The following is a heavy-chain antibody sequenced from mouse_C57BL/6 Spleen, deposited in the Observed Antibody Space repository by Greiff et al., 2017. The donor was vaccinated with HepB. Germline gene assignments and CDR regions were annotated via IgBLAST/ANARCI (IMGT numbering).Heavy chain of an antibody. J-gene: IGHJ1*03. Sequence: EVKLVESGGGLVKPGGSLKLSCAASGFTFSDYGMHWVRQAPEKGLEWVAYISSGSSTIYYADTVKGRFTISRDNAKNTLFLQMTSLRSEDTAMYYWARDGSSLYWYFDVWGTGTTVTVSS. D-gene: IGHD1-1*01. CDR3: ARDGSSLYWYFDV. CDR2: ISSGSSTI. CDR1: GFTFSDYG. V-gene: IGHV5-17*01.